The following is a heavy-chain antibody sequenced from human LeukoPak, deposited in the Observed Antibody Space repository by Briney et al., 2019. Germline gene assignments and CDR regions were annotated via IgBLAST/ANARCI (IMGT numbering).Heavy chain of an antibody. CDR2: ISSDGSKI. CDR3: AKLSRITIFGAVDY. J-gene: IGHJ4*02. CDR1: GFTLSSYW. D-gene: IGHD3-3*01. Sequence: GGSLRLSCVASGFTLSSYWMYWVRQAPGEGLVWVSVISSDGSKINYADSVKGRFTISRDSAKNTLYLQMNSLRAEDTAVYYCAKLSRITIFGAVDYWGQGTLVTVSS. V-gene: IGHV3-74*01.